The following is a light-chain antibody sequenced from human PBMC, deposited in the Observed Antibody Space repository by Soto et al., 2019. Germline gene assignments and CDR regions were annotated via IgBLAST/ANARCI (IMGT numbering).Light chain of an antibody. V-gene: IGLV2-23*02. Sequence: QSVLTQTASVSGSPGQSITISCTGTSSDVGGYNFVSWYQQHPGKAPKLIIHEVTNRPSGVSGRFSGSKSGNTASLTISGLQAEDEADYYCCSYAGSSTLVFGGGTKVTVL. CDR3: CSYAGSSTLV. CDR2: EVT. CDR1: SSDVGGYNF. J-gene: IGLJ2*01.